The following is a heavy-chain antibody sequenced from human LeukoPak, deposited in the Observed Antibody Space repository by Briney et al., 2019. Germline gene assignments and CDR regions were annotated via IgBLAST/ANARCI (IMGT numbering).Heavy chain of an antibody. CDR2: IYYSGST. D-gene: IGHD5-24*01. CDR3: ARNTLHGYNSRPLYYYYYMDV. V-gene: IGHV4-59*01. J-gene: IGHJ6*03. CDR1: GGSIGSYY. Sequence: RSSETLSLTCTVSGGSIGSYYWSWIRQPPGKGLEWIGYIYYSGSTNYNPSLKSRVTISVDTSKNQFSLKLSSVTAADTAVYYCARNTLHGYNSRPLYYYYYMDVWGKGTTVTISS.